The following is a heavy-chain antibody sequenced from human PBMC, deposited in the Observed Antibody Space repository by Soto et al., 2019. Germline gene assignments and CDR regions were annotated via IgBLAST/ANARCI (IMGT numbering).Heavy chain of an antibody. J-gene: IGHJ6*02. CDR1: GFTFSSYE. CDR3: ARILSDFWSGYFGPLYYYYYGMDV. Sequence: PGGSLRLSCAASGFTFSSYEMNWVRQAPGKGLEWVSYISSSGSTIYYADSVKGRFTISRDNAKNSLYLQMNSLRAEDTAVYYCARILSDFWSGYFGPLYYYYYGMDVWGQGTTVTVSS. V-gene: IGHV3-48*03. D-gene: IGHD3-3*01. CDR2: ISSSGSTI.